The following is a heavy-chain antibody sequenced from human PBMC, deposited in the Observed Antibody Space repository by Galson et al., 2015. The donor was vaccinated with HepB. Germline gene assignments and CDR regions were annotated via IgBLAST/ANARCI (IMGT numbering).Heavy chain of an antibody. CDR2: ISSSSSYT. CDR1: GFTFSDYY. V-gene: IGHV3-11*06. Sequence: SLRLSCAASGFTFSDYYMSWIRQAPGKGLEWVSYISSSSSYTNYADSVKGRFTISRDNAKNSLYLQMNSLRAEDTAVYYCARDRGPLGGYDSSSSPAFDIWGQGTMVTVSS. D-gene: IGHD3-22*01. CDR3: ARDRGPLGGYDSSSSPAFDI. J-gene: IGHJ3*02.